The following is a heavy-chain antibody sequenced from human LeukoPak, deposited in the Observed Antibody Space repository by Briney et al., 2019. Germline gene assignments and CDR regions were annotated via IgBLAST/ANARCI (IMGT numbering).Heavy chain of an antibody. CDR3: ASRGYSSSWPPHYYYYGMDV. D-gene: IGHD6-13*01. CDR1: AFMFGKYD. CDR2: IASHAGDA. V-gene: IGHV3-30*03. Sequence: PGGSLRLSCAISAFMFGKYDMNWVRQTPGKGLEWVAVIASHAGDAHYSDSVKGRFTISRDNAKNSLYLQMNSLRAEDTAVYYCASRGYSSSWPPHYYYYGMDVWGQGTTVTVSS. J-gene: IGHJ6*02.